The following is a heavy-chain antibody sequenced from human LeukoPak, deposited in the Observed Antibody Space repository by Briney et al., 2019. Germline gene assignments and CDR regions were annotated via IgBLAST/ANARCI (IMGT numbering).Heavy chain of an antibody. Sequence: PGGSLRLSCAASGFTVSSNYMSWVRQAPGKGLEWVSVIYSGGSTYYADSAKGRFTISRDNSKNTLYLQMNSLRAEDTAVYYCARVYYYYGMDVWGQGTTVTVSS. CDR1: GFTVSSNY. V-gene: IGHV3-53*01. CDR2: IYSGGST. CDR3: ARVYYYYGMDV. J-gene: IGHJ6*02.